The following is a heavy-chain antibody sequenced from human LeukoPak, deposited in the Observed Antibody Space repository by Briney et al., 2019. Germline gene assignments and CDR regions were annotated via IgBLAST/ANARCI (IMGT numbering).Heavy chain of an antibody. CDR1: GGSFSGYY. CDR2: INHSGST. D-gene: IGHD4-23*01. J-gene: IGHJ4*02. Sequence: SETLSLTCAVYGGSFSGYYWSWIRQPPGKGLEWIGEINHSGSTNYNPSLKSRVTISVDTSKNQFSLKLSSVTAADTAVYYCARGPNYGGNSKDFDYWGQGTLVIVSS. V-gene: IGHV4-34*01. CDR3: ARGPNYGGNSKDFDY.